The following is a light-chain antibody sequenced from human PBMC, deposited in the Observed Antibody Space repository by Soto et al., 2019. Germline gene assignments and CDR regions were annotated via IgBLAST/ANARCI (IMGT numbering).Light chain of an antibody. CDR1: SSNIGAGYD. J-gene: IGLJ1*01. CDR3: QSDDSSLSGYV. CDR2: GNS. Sequence: QSVLTQPPSVSGAPWQRVAISCTGSSSNIGAGYDVHWYQQLPGTAPKLLIYGNSNRPSGVPDRFSGSKSGTSASLAITGLQAEDEADYYCQSDDSSLSGYVFGTGTKV. V-gene: IGLV1-40*01.